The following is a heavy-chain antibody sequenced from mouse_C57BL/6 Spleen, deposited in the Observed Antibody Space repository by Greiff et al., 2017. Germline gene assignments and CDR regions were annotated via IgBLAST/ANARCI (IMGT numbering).Heavy chain of an antibody. CDR2: IYPGGGYT. D-gene: IGHD2-5*01. CDR1: GYTFTNYW. V-gene: IGHV1-63*01. CDR3: ARGGFYSNFPDY. J-gene: IGHJ2*01. Sequence: QVQLKQSGAELVRPGTSVKMSCKASGYTFTNYWIGWAKQRPGHGLEWIGDIYPGGGYTNYNEKFKGKATLTADKSSSTAYMQFSSLTSEDSAIYYCARGGFYSNFPDYWGQGTTLTVSS.